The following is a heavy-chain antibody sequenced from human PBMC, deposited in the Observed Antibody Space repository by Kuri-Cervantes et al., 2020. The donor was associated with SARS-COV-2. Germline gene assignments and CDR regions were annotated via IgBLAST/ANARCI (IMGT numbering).Heavy chain of an antibody. CDR2: IRYDGSNK. CDR3: AKDSDWSLDY. V-gene: IGHV3-30*02. Sequence: GGSLRLSCAASGFTLTNYAMSWVRQAPGKGLEWVAFIRYDGSNKYYADSVKGRFTISRDNSKNTLYLQMNSLRAEDTAVYYCAKDSDWSLDYWGQGTLVTVSS. D-gene: IGHD1-1*01. CDR1: GFTLTNYA. J-gene: IGHJ4*02.